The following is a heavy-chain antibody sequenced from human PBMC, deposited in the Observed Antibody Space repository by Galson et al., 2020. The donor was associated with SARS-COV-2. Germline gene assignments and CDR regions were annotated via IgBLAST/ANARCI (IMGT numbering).Heavy chain of an antibody. D-gene: IGHD5-18*01. CDR2: IYYSGST. CDR1: GGSISSDENY. CDR3: ARFSHFVVDTAMVPFDY. V-gene: IGHV4-31*03. Sequence: SETLSLTCTVSGGSISSDENYWSRNRQHPGKGLDWNRYIYYSGSTYYNPSLKSRVTISVDTSKNQFSLKLSSVTAADTAVYYCARFSHFVVDTAMVPFDYWGQGTLVTVSS. J-gene: IGHJ4*02.